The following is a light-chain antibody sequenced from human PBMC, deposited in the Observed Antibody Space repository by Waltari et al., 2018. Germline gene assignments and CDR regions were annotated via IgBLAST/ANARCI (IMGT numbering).Light chain of an antibody. CDR3: QQYGRSPQT. CDR1: QSVSSNY. Sequence: DIVLPQSPGTLSLSPAYRATLSCRASQSVSSNYLAWYQQKPGQAPRLLIHGASRGATGFPDRFGGGGSVTDFTLSINRLEPEDFAMYYCQQYGRSPQTFGQGTKVEI. CDR2: GAS. V-gene: IGKV3-20*01. J-gene: IGKJ1*01.